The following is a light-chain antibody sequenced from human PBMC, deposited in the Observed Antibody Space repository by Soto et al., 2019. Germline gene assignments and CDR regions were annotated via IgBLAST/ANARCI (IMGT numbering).Light chain of an antibody. CDR3: QQYKTYYT. Sequence: IQLTQSPSSLSASVGDRVTITCRASQDISGYVAWYQQRPGRAPQLLIYAASALQTGVPSRFSGSGSGTEFTLTMNSLQPDDFATYYCQQYKTYYTFGQGTKVDIK. V-gene: IGKV1-9*01. CDR1: QDISGY. J-gene: IGKJ2*01. CDR2: AAS.